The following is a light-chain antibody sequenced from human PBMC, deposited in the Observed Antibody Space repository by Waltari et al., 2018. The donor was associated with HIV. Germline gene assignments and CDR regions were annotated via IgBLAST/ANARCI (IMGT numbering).Light chain of an antibody. CDR3: QQNHDWPPIT. V-gene: IGKV3-15*01. CDR1: QSVSSN. CDR2: DAS. J-gene: IGKJ5*01. Sequence: EIMMTQSPATLSVSPGERATLSCRASQSVSSNLAWYQQKPGQAPSLLIYDASTRATDIPARFSGSGSGTEFTLTISNLQSEDFAVYYCQQNHDWPPITFGQGTRLEIK.